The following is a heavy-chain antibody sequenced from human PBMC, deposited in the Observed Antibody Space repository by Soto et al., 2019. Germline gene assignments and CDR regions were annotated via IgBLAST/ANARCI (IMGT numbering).Heavy chain of an antibody. J-gene: IGHJ6*02. CDR3: ARQRITMVRDYGMDV. V-gene: IGHV4-59*08. Sequence: SETLSLTCTVSGGSISSYYWSWIRQPPGKGLEWIGYIYYSGITNYNPSLKSRVTMTRDTSISTAYMELSRLRSDVTAVYYCARQRITMVRDYGMDVWGQGTTVTVSS. D-gene: IGHD3-10*01. CDR2: IYYSGIT. CDR1: GGSISSYY.